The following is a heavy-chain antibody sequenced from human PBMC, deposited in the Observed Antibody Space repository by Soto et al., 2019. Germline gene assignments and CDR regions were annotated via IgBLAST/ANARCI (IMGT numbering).Heavy chain of an antibody. CDR2: IYYSGST. CDR3: ARGRRAYYYGSALYGMDV. J-gene: IGHJ6*02. D-gene: IGHD3-10*01. Sequence: SETLSLTCTVSGGSISSGGYYWSWIRQHPGKGLEWIGYIYYSGSTYYNPSLKSRFTISVDTSKNQFSLKLSSVTAADTAVYYCARGRRAYYYGSALYGMDVWGQGTTVTVSS. V-gene: IGHV4-31*03. CDR1: GGSISSGGYY.